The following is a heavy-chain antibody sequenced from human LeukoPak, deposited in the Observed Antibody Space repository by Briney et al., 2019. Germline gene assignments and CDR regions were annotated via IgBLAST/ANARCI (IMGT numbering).Heavy chain of an antibody. CDR1: GGSMSSVSNF. V-gene: IGHV4-61*02. D-gene: IGHD3-10*01. J-gene: IGHJ4*02. CDR3: ARNGYGSGSSY. Sequence: SETLSLTCAVYGGSMSSVSNFWSWIRQPAGKGLEWIGRIHTSGNPNYNPSLKSRVTISVDTSKNQFSLQLNSVTAADTAVYYCARNGYGSGSSYWGQGTLVTVSS. CDR2: IHTSGNP.